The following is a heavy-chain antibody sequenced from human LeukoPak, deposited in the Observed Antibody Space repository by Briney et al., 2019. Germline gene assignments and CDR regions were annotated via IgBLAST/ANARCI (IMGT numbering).Heavy chain of an antibody. D-gene: IGHD3-10*01. CDR1: GFTFSSYA. Sequence: GGSLRLSCAASGFTFSSYAMSWVRQTPGKGLEWVATISGSGGSTFYADSVKGRFTISRDNPKNTVDLQMNSLRAEDTAVYYCVKVSSNYYGSGSYQTLDYWGQGTLVTVSS. V-gene: IGHV3-23*01. J-gene: IGHJ4*02. CDR3: VKVSSNYYGSGSYQTLDY. CDR2: ISGSGGST.